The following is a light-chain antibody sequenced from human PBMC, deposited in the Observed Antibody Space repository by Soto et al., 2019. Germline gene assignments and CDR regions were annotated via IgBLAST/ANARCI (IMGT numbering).Light chain of an antibody. CDR2: ETS. J-gene: IGLJ1*01. Sequence: QSALTQPPSVSGSPGQSVTISCTGTSTDFVSYNRVSWYQQPPGTAPKLIIYETSNRPSGVPDSCSGTKSGDTAYLTISGLQAPYEADYYCSLYTRDNTSVFGTGT. CDR1: STDFVSYNR. CDR3: SLYTRDNTSV. V-gene: IGLV2-18*01.